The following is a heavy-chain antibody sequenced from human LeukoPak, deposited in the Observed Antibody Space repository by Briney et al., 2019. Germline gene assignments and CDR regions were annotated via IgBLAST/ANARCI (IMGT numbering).Heavy chain of an antibody. Sequence: PSETLSLTCTVSGYSISSGYYWGWIRQPPGKGLESIGSIYHSGSTYYNPSLKSRVTISVDTSKNQFSLKLSSVTAADTAVYYCARSPYYDILTGSYAFDIWGQGTMVTVSS. V-gene: IGHV4-38-2*02. J-gene: IGHJ3*02. CDR3: ARSPYYDILTGSYAFDI. CDR1: GYSISSGYY. D-gene: IGHD3-9*01. CDR2: IYHSGST.